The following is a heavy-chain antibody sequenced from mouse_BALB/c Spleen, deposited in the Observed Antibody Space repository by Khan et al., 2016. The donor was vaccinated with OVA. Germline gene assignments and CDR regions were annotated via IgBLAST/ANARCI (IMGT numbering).Heavy chain of an antibody. V-gene: IGHV2-9*02. J-gene: IGHJ4*01. CDR1: GFSLTSYG. Sequence: VQLQESGPGLVAPSQSLSITCTVSGFSLTSYGVHWVRQPPGKGLEWLGVIWAGGSTNYNSALMSRLSISRDKSKSQVFLKMNSLQTGDTATYYCARGDGDYEDAMDYWGQGTSVTVSS. CDR2: IWAGGST. CDR3: ARGDGDYEDAMDY. D-gene: IGHD2-13*01.